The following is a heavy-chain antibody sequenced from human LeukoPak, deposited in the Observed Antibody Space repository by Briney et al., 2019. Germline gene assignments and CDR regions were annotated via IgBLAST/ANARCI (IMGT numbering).Heavy chain of an antibody. CDR3: ASSPAYSNNWDAIDN. V-gene: IGHV3-13*01. CDR2: IGTAGDT. J-gene: IGHJ4*02. CDR1: GFSFTNYD. Sequence: GGSLRLSCAASGFSFTNYDVHWVRQAAGKGLEWVSGIGTAGDTYYPGSVKGRFTISRENAKNSLYLQMNSLSAGDTAVYYCASSPAYSNNWDAIDNWGQGTLVTVSS. D-gene: IGHD6-13*01.